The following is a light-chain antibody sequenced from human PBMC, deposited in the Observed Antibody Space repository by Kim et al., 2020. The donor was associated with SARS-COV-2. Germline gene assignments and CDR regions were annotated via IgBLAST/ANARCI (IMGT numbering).Light chain of an antibody. V-gene: IGKV1-5*01. CDR2: DAS. Sequence: GDRVTITCRASQSIGNYLAWYQQKPXKAPKVLIYDASSLESGVPSRFSGSGSGTEFTLNINSLQPDDFATYYCQQYLYYWTFGQGTKVDIK. CDR3: QQYLYYWT. J-gene: IGKJ1*01. CDR1: QSIGNY.